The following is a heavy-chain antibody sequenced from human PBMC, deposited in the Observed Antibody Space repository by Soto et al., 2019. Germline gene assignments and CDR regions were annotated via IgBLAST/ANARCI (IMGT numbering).Heavy chain of an antibody. CDR2: IYYSGST. CDR1: GGSISSYY. D-gene: IGHD3-16*01. J-gene: IGHJ4*02. V-gene: IGHV4-59*08. CDR3: ARHLGHLGELCCFDY. Sequence: SETLSLTCTVSGGSISSYYWSWIRQPPGKGLEWIGYIYYSGSTNYNPSLKSRVTISVDTSKNQFSLKLSSVTAADTAVYYCARHLGHLGELCCFDYWGQGTLVTVSS.